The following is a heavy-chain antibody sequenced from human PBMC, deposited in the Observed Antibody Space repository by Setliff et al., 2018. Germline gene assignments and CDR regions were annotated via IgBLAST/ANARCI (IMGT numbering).Heavy chain of an antibody. J-gene: IGHJ6*03. CDR1: GFTFDDYA. CDR2: MSASGTST. CDR3: AKLVWLTTWYYMDV. D-gene: IGHD5-18*01. Sequence: PGGSLRLSCAASGFTFDDYAMSWVRQAPGKGLEWVSAMSASGTSTYHADSVKGRFTISGDNSKNTLYLQMNSLRAEDTAVYYCAKLVWLTTWYYMDVWGKGTTVTVSS. V-gene: IGHV3-23*01.